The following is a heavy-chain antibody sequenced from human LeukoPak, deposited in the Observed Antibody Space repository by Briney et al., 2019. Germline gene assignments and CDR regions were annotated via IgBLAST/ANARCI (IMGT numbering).Heavy chain of an antibody. V-gene: IGHV1-18*01. CDR2: ISAYNGNT. J-gene: IGHJ4*02. Sequence: GASVKVSCKASGYTFTSYGISWVRQAPGQGLEGMGWISAYNGNTNYAQKLQGRVTMTTDTSTSTAYMELRSLRSDDTAVYYCARVGLGYCSSTSCYFDYWGQGTLVTVSS. CDR3: ARVGLGYCSSTSCYFDY. D-gene: IGHD2-2*01. CDR1: GYTFTSYG.